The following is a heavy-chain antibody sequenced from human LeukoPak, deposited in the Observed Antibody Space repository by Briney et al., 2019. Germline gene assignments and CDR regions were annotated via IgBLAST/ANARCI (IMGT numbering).Heavy chain of an antibody. V-gene: IGHV1-2*02. Sequence: ASLKLSCRASGYTFTSYYMHWVRQAPGQGLEWMGWINPNSGGTNYAQKFQGRVTMTRDTSISTAYMELSRLRSDDTAVYYCARDKEYSSSWYVWFDPWGQGTLVTVSS. J-gene: IGHJ5*02. CDR2: INPNSGGT. CDR1: GYTFTSYY. CDR3: ARDKEYSSSWYVWFDP. D-gene: IGHD6-13*01.